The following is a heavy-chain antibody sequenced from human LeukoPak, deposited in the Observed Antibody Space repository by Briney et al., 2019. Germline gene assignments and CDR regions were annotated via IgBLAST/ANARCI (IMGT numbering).Heavy chain of an antibody. Sequence: GGSLRLSCAASGFTFSTYWMSWVRQAPGKGLEWVANIHQDGNEKYYVDSVKGRFTISRDNAKNSLFLQMNKLRVEDSAVYYCARGDAFSGDYWGQGTLVTVSS. CDR2: IHQDGNEK. D-gene: IGHD2-2*01. V-gene: IGHV3-7*04. CDR1: GFTFSTYW. J-gene: IGHJ4*02. CDR3: ARGDAFSGDY.